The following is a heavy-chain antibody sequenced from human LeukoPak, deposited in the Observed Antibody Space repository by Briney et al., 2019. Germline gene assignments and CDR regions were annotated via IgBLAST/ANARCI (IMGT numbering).Heavy chain of an antibody. CDR1: GFTFGSYA. J-gene: IGHJ4*02. CDR2: ISYDGSNK. V-gene: IGHV3-30-3*01. Sequence: GRSLRLSSAASGFTFGSYAMHWVRQAPGKGLEWVAVISYDGSNKYYADSVKGRFTISRDDSKNTLYLQMNSLRAEDTAVYYCARDPRQYSSGWYYFDYWGQGTLVTVSS. CDR3: ARDPRQYSSGWYYFDY. D-gene: IGHD6-19*01.